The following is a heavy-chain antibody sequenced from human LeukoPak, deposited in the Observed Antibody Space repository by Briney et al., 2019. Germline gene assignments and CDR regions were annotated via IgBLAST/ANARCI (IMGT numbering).Heavy chain of an antibody. Sequence: SETLSLTCTVSGGSISSSSYYWGWIRQPPGKGLEWIGSIYYSGSTYYNPSLKSRVTISVGTSKNQFSLKLSSVTAADTAVYYCARHDGARGYSYAHWGQGTLVTVSS. CDR2: IYYSGST. CDR3: ARHDGARGYSYAH. CDR1: GGSISSSSYY. D-gene: IGHD5-18*01. J-gene: IGHJ4*02. V-gene: IGHV4-39*01.